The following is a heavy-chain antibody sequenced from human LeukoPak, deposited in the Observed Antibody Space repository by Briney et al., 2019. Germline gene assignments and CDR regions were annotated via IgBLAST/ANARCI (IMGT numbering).Heavy chain of an antibody. D-gene: IGHD3-22*01. J-gene: IGHJ4*02. V-gene: IGHV3-23*01. CDR3: AKEKDSGYYYFDY. CDR1: GFTFSSYA. Sequence: PGGSLRLPCAASGFTFSSYAMSWVRQAPGKGLEWVSTISGSGGSAYYADSVTGRFTISRDNSKNTLYLQMNSLRAEDTALYYCAKEKDSGYYYFDYWGQGTLVTVSS. CDR2: ISGSGGSA.